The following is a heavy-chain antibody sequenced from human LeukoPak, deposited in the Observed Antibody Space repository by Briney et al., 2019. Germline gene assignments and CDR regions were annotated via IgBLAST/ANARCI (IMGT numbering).Heavy chain of an antibody. CDR2: INHSGST. J-gene: IGHJ4*02. CDR3: ASWRLGELSSNFDY. Sequence: SETLSLTCTVSGGSISSSSYYWGWIRQPPGKGLEWIGEINHSGSTNYNPSLKSRVTISVDTSKNQFSLKLSSVTAADTAVYYCASWRLGELSSNFDYWGQGTLVTVSS. V-gene: IGHV4-39*07. CDR1: GGSISSSSYY. D-gene: IGHD3-16*02.